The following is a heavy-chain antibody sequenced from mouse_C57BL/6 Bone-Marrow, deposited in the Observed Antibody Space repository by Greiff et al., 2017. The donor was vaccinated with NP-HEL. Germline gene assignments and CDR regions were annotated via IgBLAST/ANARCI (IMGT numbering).Heavy chain of an antibody. V-gene: IGHV1-5*01. CDR3: THYGSSYGAMDY. D-gene: IGHD1-1*01. J-gene: IGHJ4*01. Sequence: VQLQQSGTVLARPGASVKMSCKTSGYTFTSYWMHWVKQRPGQGLEWIGAIYPGNSDTSYNQKFKGKAKLTAVTSASTAYMELSSLTNEDSAGYYCTHYGSSYGAMDYWGQGTSVTVSS. CDR2: IYPGNSDT. CDR1: GYTFTSYW.